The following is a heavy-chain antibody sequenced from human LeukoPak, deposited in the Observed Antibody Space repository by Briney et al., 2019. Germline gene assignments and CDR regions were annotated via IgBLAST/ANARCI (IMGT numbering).Heavy chain of an antibody. Sequence: GESLKISCKGSGYRFTSYWISWVRQMPGKGLEWMGRIDPSDSYTIYSPSFQGHVTISADKSISTAYLQWSSLKASDTAMYYCARRGSGSYSAFDIWVQGTMVTVSS. CDR2: IDPSDSYT. CDR1: GYRFTSYW. CDR3: ARRGSGSYSAFDI. V-gene: IGHV5-10-1*01. J-gene: IGHJ3*02. D-gene: IGHD3-10*01.